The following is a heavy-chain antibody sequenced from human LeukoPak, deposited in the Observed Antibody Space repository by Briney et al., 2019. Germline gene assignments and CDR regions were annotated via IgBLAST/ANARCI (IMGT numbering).Heavy chain of an antibody. Sequence: GGAVNVSCKGCGGTFISYASSGVGQAPGQGLDGMGRIIPILGIATYPQQFQGRVTTPADKPTSRAYMELSSLRSEDPAVYYCGSTRPMRANVIVTKGRAFDIWGQGTMVTASS. D-gene: IGHD2-21*01. V-gene: IGHV1-69*04. J-gene: IGHJ3*02. CDR3: GSTRPMRANVIVTKGRAFDI. CDR1: GGTFISYA. CDR2: IIPILGIA.